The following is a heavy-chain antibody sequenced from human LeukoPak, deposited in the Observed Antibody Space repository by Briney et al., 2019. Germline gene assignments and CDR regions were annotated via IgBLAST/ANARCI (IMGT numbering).Heavy chain of an antibody. CDR3: VRGGGASGSFC. CDR1: GFTFSSYW. CDR2: IKQDGSEK. V-gene: IGHV3-7*01. J-gene: IGHJ4*02. D-gene: IGHD3-10*01. Sequence: GGSLRLSCAASGFTFSSYWMSWVRQAPGKGLEWVANIKQDGSEKYYVDSVKGRFTISRDNAKNTLDLQMNSLRVEDTAVYYCVRGGGASGSFCWGQGTLVTVSS.